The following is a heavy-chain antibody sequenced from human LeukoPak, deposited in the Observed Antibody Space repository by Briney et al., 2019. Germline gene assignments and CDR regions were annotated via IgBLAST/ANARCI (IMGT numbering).Heavy chain of an antibody. J-gene: IGHJ5*02. CDR2: MNPNSGNT. D-gene: IGHD5-18*01. V-gene: IGHV1-8*03. CDR3: ARGGNTATARGNWFDP. CDR1: GYTFTSYD. Sequence: GASVKVSCKASGYTFTSYDINWVRQATGQGLEWMGWMNPNSGNTGYAQKFQGRVTITRNTSVTTAYMELSSLRSEDTAVYYCARGGNTATARGNWFDPWGQGTLVTVSS.